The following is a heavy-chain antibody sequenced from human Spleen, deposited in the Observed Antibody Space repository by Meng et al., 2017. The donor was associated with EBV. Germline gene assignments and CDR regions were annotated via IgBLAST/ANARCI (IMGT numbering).Heavy chain of an antibody. CDR3: ARTPLYNWGA. J-gene: IGHJ1*01. CDR2: IYYTGST. V-gene: IGHV4-39*02. Sequence: LQLQRSVPGRVKPSVTLSSTCTVSGGSISRGSYYWGWIRQPPGKGLEWIGNIYYTGSTFYNPSLKSRVTISVDTSKNHFSLKLSSVTAADTAVYYCARTPLYNWGAWGQGTLVTVSS. D-gene: IGHD7-27*01. CDR1: GGSISRGSYY.